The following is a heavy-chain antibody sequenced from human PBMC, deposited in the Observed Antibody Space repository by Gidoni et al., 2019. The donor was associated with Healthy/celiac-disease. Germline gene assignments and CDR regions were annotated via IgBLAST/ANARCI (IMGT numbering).Heavy chain of an antibody. D-gene: IGHD6-13*01. J-gene: IGHJ5*02. CDR3: ARTLYSSSWYGGGGWFDP. V-gene: IGHV4-59*01. Sequence: QMQLQESGPGLVKPSETLSLTCTASGGSISSSYWSWIRQPPGKGLEWIGYIYYSGSTNYNPSLKSRVTISVDTSKNQFSLKLSSVTAADTAVYYCARTLYSSSWYGGGGWFDPWGQGTLVTVSS. CDR2: IYYSGST. CDR1: GGSISSSY.